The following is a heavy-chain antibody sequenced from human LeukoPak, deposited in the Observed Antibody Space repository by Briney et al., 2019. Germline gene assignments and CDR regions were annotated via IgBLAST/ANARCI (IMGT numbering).Heavy chain of an antibody. CDR3: ARATFTYYYDSSGYYPDY. Sequence: SQTLSLTCAISGDSVSSNSAAWNWIRQSPSRGLEWLGRTYYRSKWYNDYAVSVKSRITINPDTSENQFSLQLNSVTPEDTAVYYCARATFTYYYDSSGYYPDYWGQGTLVTVSS. CDR1: GDSVSSNSAA. D-gene: IGHD3-22*01. J-gene: IGHJ4*02. V-gene: IGHV6-1*01. CDR2: TYYRSKWYN.